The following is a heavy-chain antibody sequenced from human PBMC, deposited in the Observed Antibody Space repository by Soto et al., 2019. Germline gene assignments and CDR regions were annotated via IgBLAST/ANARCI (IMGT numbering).Heavy chain of an antibody. CDR3: ARACAVGATEAFNI. V-gene: IGHV5-51*01. CDR2: IYPGTADT. Sequence: PGESPKIPCKGPGYSFTKYWIAWVRQIPRKGLEWRGIIYPGTADTRYSPSFQGEVIISVDKSTDTAYVHWISLKASDTAMYYCARACAVGATEAFNIWGQGTMVTVSS. D-gene: IGHD1-26*01. J-gene: IGHJ3*02. CDR1: GYSFTKYW.